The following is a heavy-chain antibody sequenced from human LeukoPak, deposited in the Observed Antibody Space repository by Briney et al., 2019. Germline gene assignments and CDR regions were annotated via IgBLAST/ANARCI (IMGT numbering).Heavy chain of an antibody. J-gene: IGHJ4*02. CDR2: ISYDGPNK. V-gene: IGHV3-30*18. CDR1: GFSFSSFG. Sequence: GGSLRLSCAASGFSFSSFGMHWVRQAPGKGLEWVAVISYDGPNKYYADSVKGRFTISRDNSKNTLYLQMNSLRAEDTAVYYCAKGMARFGYGALLDYWGQGTLVTVSS. D-gene: IGHD4/OR15-4a*01. CDR3: AKGMARFGYGALLDY.